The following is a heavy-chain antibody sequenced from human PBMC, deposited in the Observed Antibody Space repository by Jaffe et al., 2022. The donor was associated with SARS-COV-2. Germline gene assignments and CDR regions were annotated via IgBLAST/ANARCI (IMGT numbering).Heavy chain of an antibody. J-gene: IGHJ4*02. V-gene: IGHV3-30-3*01. CDR2: ISYDGSNK. CDR3: ARELAAAWNYFDY. D-gene: IGHD6-13*01. Sequence: QVQLVESGGGVVQPGRSLRLSCAASGFTFSSYAMHWVRQAPGKGLEWVAVISYDGSNKYYADSVKGRFTISRDNSKNTLYLQMNSLRAEDTAVYYCARELAAAWNYFDYWGQGTLVTVSS. CDR1: GFTFSSYA.